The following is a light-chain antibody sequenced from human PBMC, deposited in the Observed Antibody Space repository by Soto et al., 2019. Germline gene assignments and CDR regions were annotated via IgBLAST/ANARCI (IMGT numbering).Light chain of an antibody. V-gene: IGKV1-5*03. CDR3: QQSFT. Sequence: DIQMTQSPSTLSASVGDRVTITCRASQSISSWLAGYQQKPGKAPKLLIYKASTLERRVPSRFSGSGSGTEFTLTLSSLQPDDFATYYCQQSFTFGPGTKVDIK. CDR2: KAS. J-gene: IGKJ3*01. CDR1: QSISSW.